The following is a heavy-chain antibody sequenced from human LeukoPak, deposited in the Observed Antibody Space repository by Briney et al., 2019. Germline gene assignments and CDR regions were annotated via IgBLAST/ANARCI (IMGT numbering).Heavy chain of an antibody. D-gene: IGHD1-26*01. CDR1: GFTFSDYY. CDR2: ISSSGSYT. J-gene: IGHJ4*02. V-gene: IGHV3-11*06. CDR3: ARDRADGSGSYSDY. Sequence: GGSLRLSCAASGFTFSDYYMIWIRQAPGKGLEWVSYISSSGSYTNYADSVKGRVTISRDNAKNSLYLQMNSLRAEDTAVYYCARDRADGSGSYSDYWGQGTLVTVSS.